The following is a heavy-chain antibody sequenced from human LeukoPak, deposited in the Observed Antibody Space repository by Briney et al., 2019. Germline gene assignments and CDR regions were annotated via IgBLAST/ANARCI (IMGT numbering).Heavy chain of an antibody. V-gene: IGHV3-23*01. CDR1: GFTHRTYS. CDR2: IRDGAENT. J-gene: IGHJ5*02. CDR3: PILSGGGRGVCS. D-gene: IGHD2-21*02. Sequence: PGGTLRLSCAASGFTHRTYSMSQVRQAPAKGLAWVSAIRDGAENTYYADSVRGRFTLSSDNHKDTLTLQTNRLRAKDTPLYYLPILSGGGRGVCSLGQGTLVNVFS.